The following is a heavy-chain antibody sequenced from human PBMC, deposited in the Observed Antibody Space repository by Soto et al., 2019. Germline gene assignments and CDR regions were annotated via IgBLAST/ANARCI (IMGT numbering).Heavy chain of an antibody. Sequence: QLQLQESGPGLVKPSETLSLSCSVSGDSINSDKYYWGWIRQPPGKGLEWIGSIYFRGNTYYNPSLQTRVTISLDKSKSQFSLKLNCVTAADSAVYFCARLEGLATISCYFDFWGHGALVTVSS. CDR1: GDSINSDKYY. CDR3: ARLEGLATISCYFDF. V-gene: IGHV4-39*01. CDR2: IYFRGNT. D-gene: IGHD3-9*01. J-gene: IGHJ4*01.